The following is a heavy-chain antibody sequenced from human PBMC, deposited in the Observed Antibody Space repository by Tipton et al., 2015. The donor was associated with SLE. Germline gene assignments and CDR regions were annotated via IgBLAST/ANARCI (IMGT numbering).Heavy chain of an antibody. CDR1: RGSISTYC. J-gene: IGHJ3*02. CDR2: IYYSGST. CDR3: ARLSPLTIFGLITGRDAFDI. V-gene: IGHV4-39*07. Sequence: TLSLTCTVSRGSISTYCWSWIRQSPGKGLEWIGSIYYSGSTYYNPSLKSRVTISVDTSKNQFSLKLSSVTAADTAVYYCARLSPLTIFGLITGRDAFDIWGQGTMVTVSS. D-gene: IGHD3/OR15-3a*01.